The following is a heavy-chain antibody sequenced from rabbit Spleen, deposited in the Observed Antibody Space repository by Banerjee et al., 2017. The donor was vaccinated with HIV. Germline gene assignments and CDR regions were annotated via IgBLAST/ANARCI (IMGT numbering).Heavy chain of an antibody. Sequence: QSLEESGGDLVKPGASLTLSCLASGVSFSSSSYMCWVRQAPGKGLEWIACIDTGSSGFTYFASWAKGRFTFSKTSSTTVTLQMTSLTAADTATYFCARDLDGVIGWNFSLWGPGTLVTVS. D-gene: IGHD1-1*01. CDR1: GVSFSSSSY. J-gene: IGHJ4*01. V-gene: IGHV1S40*01. CDR2: IDTGSSGFT. CDR3: ARDLDGVIGWNFSL.